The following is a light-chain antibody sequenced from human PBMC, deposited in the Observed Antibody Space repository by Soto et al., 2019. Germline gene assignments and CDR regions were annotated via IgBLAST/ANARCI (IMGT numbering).Light chain of an antibody. CDR2: EAS. CDR3: QQRSNWPLYT. J-gene: IGKJ2*01. Sequence: EIVLTQSPATLSLSPGERATLSCRASQSVRSYVACYQQKPGQPPRLLISEASNRSTGTPARFSGSGSGTDFTLTISSLEPEDFAVYYCQQRSNWPLYTFGQGTKLEI. V-gene: IGKV3-11*01. CDR1: QSVRSY.